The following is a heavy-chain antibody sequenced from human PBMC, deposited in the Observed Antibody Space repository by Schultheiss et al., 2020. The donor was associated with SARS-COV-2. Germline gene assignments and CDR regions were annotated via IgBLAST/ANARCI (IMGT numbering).Heavy chain of an antibody. Sequence: GGSLRLSCAASGFTFSSYWMSWVRQAPGRGLEWMATISHNGGNQYYADSVKGRFTISRDNSKNTVYLQMNSLRTEDTAVYYCAKSLSGTGWYFDYWGQGTLVTVSS. J-gene: IGHJ4*02. CDR1: GFTFSSYW. V-gene: IGHV3-30*18. CDR3: AKSLSGTGWYFDY. CDR2: ISHNGGNQ. D-gene: IGHD6-19*01.